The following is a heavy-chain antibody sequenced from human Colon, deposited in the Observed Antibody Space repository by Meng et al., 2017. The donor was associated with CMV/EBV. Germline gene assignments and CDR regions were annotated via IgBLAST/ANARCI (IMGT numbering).Heavy chain of an antibody. CDR1: GFTFRTHN. CDR3: LRSPSSVVHLFDP. D-gene: IGHD6-6*01. V-gene: IGHV3-21*01. J-gene: IGHJ5*02. Sequence: GESLKISCAASGFTFRTHNMNWVRQAPGKGLEWVSSISSGSTYIYYADSVKGRFTISRDNAKNTLYLQMNSLRAEDTAIYYCLRSPSSVVHLFDPWGQGTLVTVSS. CDR2: ISSGSTYI.